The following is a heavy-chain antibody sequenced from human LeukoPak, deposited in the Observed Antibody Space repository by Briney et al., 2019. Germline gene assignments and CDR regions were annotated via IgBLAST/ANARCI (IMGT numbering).Heavy chain of an antibody. D-gene: IGHD3-22*01. V-gene: IGHV4-4*07. J-gene: IGHJ4*02. Sequence: SETLSLTCTVSGDSISSFHWSWIRQPAGKGLEWIGRIYTSGSTNYNPSLKSRVTMSVDTSKNQFSLKLSSVTAADTAVYYCASEAYYYDSSGYYKYWDQGTLVTVSS. CDR1: GDSISSFH. CDR2: IYTSGST. CDR3: ASEAYYYDSSGYYKY.